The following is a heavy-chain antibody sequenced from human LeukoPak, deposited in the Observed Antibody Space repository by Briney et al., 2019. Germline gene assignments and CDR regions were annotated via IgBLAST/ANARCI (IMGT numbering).Heavy chain of an antibody. J-gene: IGHJ5*02. CDR1: GYTVTGYY. Sequence: ASVKVSSKASGYTVTGYYMHLVRQAPGQGLEWMGRINPNSGGTNYAQKFQGRVTMTRDTSISTAYMELSRLSPDHTPVYHCARDRVIIAARLFWFDPWGQGTLFTVSS. CDR3: ARDRVIIAARLFWFDP. D-gene: IGHD6-6*01. V-gene: IGHV1-2*06. CDR2: INPNSGGT.